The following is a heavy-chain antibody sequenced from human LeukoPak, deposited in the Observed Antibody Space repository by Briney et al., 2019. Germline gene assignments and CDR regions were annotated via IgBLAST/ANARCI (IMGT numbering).Heavy chain of an antibody. CDR3: TRGPKIRLLGGVYMDV. CDR1: GFTVSSNY. J-gene: IGHJ6*03. V-gene: IGHV3-49*04. D-gene: IGHD3-16*01. CDR2: IRSKAYGGTT. Sequence: GGSLRLSCAASGFTVSSNYMSWVRQAPGKGLEWVGFIRSKAYGGTTEYAASVKGRFTISRDDSKSIAYLQMNSLKTEDTAVYYCTRGPKIRLLGGVYMDVWGKGTTVTVSS.